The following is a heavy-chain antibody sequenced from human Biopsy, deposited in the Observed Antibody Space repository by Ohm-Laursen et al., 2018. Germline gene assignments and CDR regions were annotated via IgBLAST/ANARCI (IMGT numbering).Heavy chain of an antibody. CDR1: GGSIGSFF. D-gene: IGHD3-3*01. CDR2: IYYSGSN. CDR3: ARVGAGSPSIDYFDY. J-gene: IGHJ4*02. Sequence: TLSLTCTVSGGSIGSFFWSWIRQPTGQGLEWNGYIYYSGSNNYNSSLRSRVTISVNTAKNQFSLELSSVTAADTAVYYCARVGAGSPSIDYFDYWGQGALVTVSS. V-gene: IGHV4-59*13.